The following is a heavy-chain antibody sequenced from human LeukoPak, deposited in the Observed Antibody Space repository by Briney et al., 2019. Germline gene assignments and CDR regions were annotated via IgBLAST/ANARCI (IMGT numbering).Heavy chain of an antibody. CDR1: GGTFSSYA. D-gene: IGHD1-1*01. CDR2: IIPILNIP. V-gene: IGHV1-69*04. CDR3: AREKMEVGYYGLDV. Sequence: SVKVSCKASGGTFSSYAISWVRQAPGQGLEWMGRIIPILNIPNYAQKLQGRVTIAADKSTSTAYMELSSLRSDDTAVYYCAREKMEVGYYGLDVWGQGTTVTVS. J-gene: IGHJ6*02.